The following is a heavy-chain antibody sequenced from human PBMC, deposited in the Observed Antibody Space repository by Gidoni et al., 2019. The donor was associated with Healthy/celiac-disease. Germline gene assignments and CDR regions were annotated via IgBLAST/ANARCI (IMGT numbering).Heavy chain of an antibody. CDR1: GFTFSSYG. J-gene: IGHJ3*02. CDR3: AKDPRGRIAVALKDAFDI. Sequence: QVQLVESGGGVVQPGRSLSLSCAASGFTFSSYGIHWGRQAPGKGLEWVAVISYDGSNKYYADSVKGRFTISRDNSKNTLYLQMNSLRAEDTAVYYWAKDPRGRIAVALKDAFDIWGQGTMVTVSS. CDR2: ISYDGSNK. D-gene: IGHD6-19*01. V-gene: IGHV3-30*18.